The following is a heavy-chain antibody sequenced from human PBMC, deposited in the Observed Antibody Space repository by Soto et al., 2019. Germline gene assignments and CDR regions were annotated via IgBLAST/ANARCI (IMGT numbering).Heavy chain of an antibody. Sequence: EVQLLESGGGLVQPGGSLRLSCSASEFTSDFPFSTYAMTWVRQAPGKGLEWVSVISGSGSATYYADSVKGRFTISRDNSKNTLYLQTNSLRAEDTAVYYCAKERIPAAISDYHYGVDVWGQGTTVTVSS. V-gene: IGHV3-23*01. CDR2: ISGSGSAT. CDR3: AKERIPAAISDYHYGVDV. CDR1: EFTSDFPFSTYA. D-gene: IGHD2-2*01. J-gene: IGHJ6*02.